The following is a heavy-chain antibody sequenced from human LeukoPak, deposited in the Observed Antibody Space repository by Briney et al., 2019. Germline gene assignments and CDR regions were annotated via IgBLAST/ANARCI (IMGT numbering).Heavy chain of an antibody. CDR3: AKDLYGDYDFDC. Sequence: PGRSLRLSCAASGFTFNNYAMNWVRQAPGKGLEWVSVITSSGSTYYADSVKGRFTISRDNSKNTPYLQMNSLRAEDTAIYYCAKDLYGDYDFDCWGRGTLVTVSS. CDR1: GFTFNNYA. D-gene: IGHD4-17*01. J-gene: IGHJ4*02. CDR2: ITSSGST. V-gene: IGHV3-23*01.